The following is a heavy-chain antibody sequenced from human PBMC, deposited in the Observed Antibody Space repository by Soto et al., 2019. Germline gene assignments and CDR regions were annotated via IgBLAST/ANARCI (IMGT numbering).Heavy chain of an antibody. J-gene: IGHJ6*02. V-gene: IGHV1-69*13. CDR1: GGTFSSYA. CDR3: ARDDIVVVVDAPQYYYGMDV. D-gene: IGHD2-15*01. Sequence: SVKVSCKASGGTFSSYAISWVRQAPGQGLEWMGGIIPIFGTANYAQKFQGRVTITADESTSTAYMELSSLRSEDTAVYYCARDDIVVVVDAPQYYYGMDVWGQGTTVTVSS. CDR2: IIPIFGTA.